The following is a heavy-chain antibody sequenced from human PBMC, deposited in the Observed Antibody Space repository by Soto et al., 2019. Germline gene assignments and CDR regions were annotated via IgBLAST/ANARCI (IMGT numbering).Heavy chain of an antibody. CDR3: TXDSADIGGAPATYGMDV. D-gene: IGHD2-2*01. J-gene: IGHJ6*02. V-gene: IGHV3-15*01. CDR2: IKSITDGGTT. Sequence: GRSRRLSGAPSGFTLSNAGMSWVRQPPGKGLEWVGRIKSITDGGTTGYTAPVKGRFTISRGDSKNTLYLEMNRLKTEDTALYYCTXDSADIGGAPATYGMDVWGQGTTVTVSS. CDR1: GFTLSNAG.